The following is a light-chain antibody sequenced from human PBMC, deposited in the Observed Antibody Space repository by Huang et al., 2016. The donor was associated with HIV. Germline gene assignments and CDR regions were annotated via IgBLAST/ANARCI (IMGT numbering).Light chain of an antibody. Sequence: DIQMTQSPTSLSASVGDRVTITCRASQGIANYLAWYQQKPGKVPQLLIYASSTLQSGVPSRFSGSGSVTDFTLTISILQPEDVATYYCQGYNSAPFTFGPGTKVDLK. V-gene: IGKV1-27*01. CDR1: QGIANY. J-gene: IGKJ3*01. CDR2: ASS. CDR3: QGYNSAPFT.